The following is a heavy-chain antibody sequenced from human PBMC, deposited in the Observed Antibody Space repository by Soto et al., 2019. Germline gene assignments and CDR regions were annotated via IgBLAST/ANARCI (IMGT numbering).Heavy chain of an antibody. CDR1: GVTFSRYA. J-gene: IGHJ4*02. V-gene: IGHV3-23*01. CDR2: ISGSGGST. Sequence: GGSLRLSCGASGVTFSRYAMSLVRQAPGKGLEWVSAISGSGGSTYYADSVKGRFTISRDNSKNTLYLQMNSLRAEDTAVYYCAKGGYSYRLYFDYWGQGTLVTGSS. CDR3: AKGGYSYRLYFDY. D-gene: IGHD5-18*01.